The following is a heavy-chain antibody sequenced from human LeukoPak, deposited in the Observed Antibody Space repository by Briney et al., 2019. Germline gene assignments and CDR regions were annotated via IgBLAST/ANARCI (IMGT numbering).Heavy chain of an antibody. D-gene: IGHD7-27*01. J-gene: IGHJ4*02. CDR2: IYHSGST. CDR3: ARGTGVLRRYYFDY. CDR1: GYSISSGYY. V-gene: IGHV4-38-2*02. Sequence: SQTLSLTCTVSGYSISSGYYWGWIRQPPGKGLEWIGSIYHSGSTYYNPSLKSRVTISVDTSKNQFSLKLSSVTAADTAVYYCARGTGVLRRYYFDYWGQGTLVTVSS.